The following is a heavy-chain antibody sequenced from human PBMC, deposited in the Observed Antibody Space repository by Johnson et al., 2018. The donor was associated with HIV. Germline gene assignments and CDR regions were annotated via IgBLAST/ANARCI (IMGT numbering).Heavy chain of an antibody. J-gene: IGHJ3*02. V-gene: IGHV3-30*04. D-gene: IGHD2-21*02. CDR1: GFAFSSYA. CDR2: ISYDVRDE. CDR3: ARGGSAARGNWNCGGDCSTFLLLDAFDI. Sequence: QMLLVESGGGVVQPGRSLRLSCTASGFAFSSYALLWVRQAPGKGLEWVAVISYDVRDEYYADSVKGRFTSSRDNSKNPLSLQMNSLRAEDTAVYYCARGGSAARGNWNCGGDCSTFLLLDAFDIWGQGTMVTVSS.